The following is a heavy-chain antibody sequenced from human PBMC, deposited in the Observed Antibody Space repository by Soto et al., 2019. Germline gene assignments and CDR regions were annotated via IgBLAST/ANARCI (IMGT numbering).Heavy chain of an antibody. D-gene: IGHD2-15*01. CDR3: ARDPLYCSGGSCYTVNWFDP. J-gene: IGHJ5*02. Sequence: QVQLVQSGAEVKKPGSSVKVSCKASGGTFSSYAISWVRQAPGQGLEWMGGIIPIFGTANYAQKFQGRVTITADESTSTAYMELSSLRSEDTAVYYCARDPLYCSGGSCYTVNWFDPWGQGTLVTVSS. CDR2: IIPIFGTA. CDR1: GGTFSSYA. V-gene: IGHV1-69*12.